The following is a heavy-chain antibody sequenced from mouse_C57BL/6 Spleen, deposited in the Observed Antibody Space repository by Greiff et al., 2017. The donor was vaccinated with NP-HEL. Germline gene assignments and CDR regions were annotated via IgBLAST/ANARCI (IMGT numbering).Heavy chain of an antibody. CDR2: ISYDGSN. V-gene: IGHV3-6*01. CDR3: ARVLTGPYYFDY. Sequence: EVKLVESGPGLVKPSQSLSLTCSVTGYSITSGYYWNWIRQFPGNKLEWMGYISYDGSNNYNPSLKNRISITRDTSKNQFFLKLNSVTTEDTATYYCARVLTGPYYFDYWGQGTTLTVSS. J-gene: IGHJ2*01. CDR1: GYSITSGYY. D-gene: IGHD4-1*01.